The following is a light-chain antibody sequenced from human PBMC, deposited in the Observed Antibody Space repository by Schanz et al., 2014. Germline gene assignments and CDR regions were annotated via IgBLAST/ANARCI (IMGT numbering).Light chain of an antibody. CDR2: DVS. J-gene: IGLJ3*02. CDR3: SSHTSSNTWV. V-gene: IGLV2-14*03. CDR1: SSDVGGYNY. Sequence: QSALTQPASVSGSPGQSITISCTGTSSDVGGYNYVSWYQHHPGKAPKLMIYDVSNRPSGVSDRFSGSKSGNTASLTISGLQAEDEADYYCSSHTSSNTWVFGGGTKLTVL.